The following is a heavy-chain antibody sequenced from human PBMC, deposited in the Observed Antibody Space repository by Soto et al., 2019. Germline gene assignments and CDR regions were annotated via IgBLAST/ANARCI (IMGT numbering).Heavy chain of an antibody. Sequence: EVQLLESGGGLVQPGGSLRLACEASGFTFSTYAMRWVRQAPGKGLEWVSAISGDGGKTYYTDSVQGRFSVSRDNSKNTVYLQMNGLRGEDTALYYCVKGEFSSGSYSDFYYYYGMDVWGQGTMVTVSS. CDR2: ISGDGGKT. J-gene: IGHJ6*02. CDR1: GFTFSTYA. D-gene: IGHD3-10*01. CDR3: VKGEFSSGSYSDFYYYYGMDV. V-gene: IGHV3-23*01.